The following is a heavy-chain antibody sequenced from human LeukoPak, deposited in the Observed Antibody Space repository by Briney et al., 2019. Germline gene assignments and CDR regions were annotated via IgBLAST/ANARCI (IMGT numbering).Heavy chain of an antibody. V-gene: IGHV4-31*03. Sequence: PSETLSLTCTVSGGSLSSGGYHWRWLRQPPGTGLEWIGYIYYSGSTYYNPSLKSRVTISVDTSKNQFSLKLSSVTAADTAVYYCTRGGVTAMYHSWGQGTLVTVSS. CDR3: TRGGVTAMYHS. CDR2: IYYSGST. CDR1: GGSLSSGGYH. J-gene: IGHJ4*02. D-gene: IGHD2-21*02.